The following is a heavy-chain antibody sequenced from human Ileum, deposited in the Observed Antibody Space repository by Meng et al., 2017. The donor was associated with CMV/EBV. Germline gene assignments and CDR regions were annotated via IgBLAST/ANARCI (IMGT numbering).Heavy chain of an antibody. J-gene: IGHJ3*02. CDR1: GFTFSSYA. Sequence: GESLKISCAASGFTFSSYAMHWVRQAPGKGLEWVAVISYDGSNKYYADSVKGRFTISRDNSKNTLYLQMNSLRAEDTAVYYCAAYYYDSSGYSDAFDIWGQGTMVTVSS. CDR2: ISYDGSNK. D-gene: IGHD3-22*01. V-gene: IGHV3-30-3*01. CDR3: AAYYYDSSGYSDAFDI.